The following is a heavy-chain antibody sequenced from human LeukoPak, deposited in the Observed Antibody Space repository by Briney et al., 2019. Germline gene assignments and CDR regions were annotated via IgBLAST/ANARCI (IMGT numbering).Heavy chain of an antibody. V-gene: IGHV3-48*04. D-gene: IGHD3-16*02. CDR3: GADYDYVWGSYPCDY. Sequence: GSLRLSCAASGFTFSSYAMSWVRQAPGKGLEWVSYISSSGSTIYYADSVKGRFTISRDNAKNSLYLQMNSLRAEDTAVYYRGADYDYVWGSYPCDYWGQGTLVTVSS. J-gene: IGHJ4*02. CDR1: GFTFSSYA. CDR2: ISSSGSTI.